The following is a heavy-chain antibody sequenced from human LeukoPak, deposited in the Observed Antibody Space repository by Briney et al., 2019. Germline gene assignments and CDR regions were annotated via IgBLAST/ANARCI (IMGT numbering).Heavy chain of an antibody. Sequence: SETLSLTCAVYGGSFSGYYWSWIRQPPGKGLEWIGEINHSGSTNYNPSLKSRVTISVDTSKNQFSLKLNSVTAADTAVYYCARRYYQGYFDLWGRGTLVTVSS. CDR2: INHSGST. CDR1: GGSFSGYY. V-gene: IGHV4-34*01. J-gene: IGHJ2*01. CDR3: ARRYYQGYFDL. D-gene: IGHD2-15*01.